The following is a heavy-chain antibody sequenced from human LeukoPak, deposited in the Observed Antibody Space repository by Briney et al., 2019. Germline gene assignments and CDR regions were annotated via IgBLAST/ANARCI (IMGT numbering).Heavy chain of an antibody. V-gene: IGHV3-48*02. CDR2: ISTSSSTI. CDR3: ARRYCSTTSCLFDY. Sequence: PGGSLRLSCVASGFAFRSYNMNWVRQAPGKGLEWVSYISTSSSTIYYADSVKGRFIISRDNGKNSLYLQMNSLRDEDTAVYYCARRYCSTTSCLFDYWGQGTLVTVSS. D-gene: IGHD2-2*01. J-gene: IGHJ4*02. CDR1: GFAFRSYN.